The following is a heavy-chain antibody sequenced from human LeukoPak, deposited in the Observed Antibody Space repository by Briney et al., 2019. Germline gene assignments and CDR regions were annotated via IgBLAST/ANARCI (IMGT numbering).Heavy chain of an antibody. J-gene: IGHJ4*02. CDR1: GFMFDDYG. V-gene: IGHV3-30*03. Sequence: GGSLRLSCAASGFMFDDYGMSWVRQAPGKGLEWVAVISSDGTNQYYAHSVKGRFTISRDNSKNTVYLQMNSLRAEDTAVYYCVAYTDYSNYGGLDYWGQGTLVTVSS. CDR2: ISSDGTNQ. CDR3: VAYTDYSNYGGLDY. D-gene: IGHD4-11*01.